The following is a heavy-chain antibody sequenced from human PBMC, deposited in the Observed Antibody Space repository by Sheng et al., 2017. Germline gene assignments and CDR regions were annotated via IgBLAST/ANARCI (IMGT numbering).Heavy chain of an antibody. V-gene: IGHV3-53*04. D-gene: IGHD2-15*01. J-gene: IGHJ4*02. CDR2: IYRGGNT. CDR1: GFTVSSNY. CDR3: ARDLPNSSSGGFDY. Sequence: ESGGGLVQPGGPVTLSCAVSGFTVSSNYMSWVRQAPGKGLEWVSVIYRGGNTNYADSVKGRFTISRHNSKNTLHLQMNSLRPEDTAVYYCARDLPNSSSGGFDYWGQGTLVTVSS.